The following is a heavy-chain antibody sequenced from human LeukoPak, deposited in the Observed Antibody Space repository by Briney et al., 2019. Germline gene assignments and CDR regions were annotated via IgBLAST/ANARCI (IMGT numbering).Heavy chain of an antibody. CDR1: GFTFSSFD. V-gene: IGHV3-23*01. CDR3: ARNTEHCFGH. J-gene: IGHJ4*02. Sequence: PGGSLRLSCAASGFTFSSFDMSWVRQAPGKGLEWVSTLSCIDTSCTEYYADSVKGRFSISRDNSKNTLFLQMNSLRVEDTAVYYCARNTEHCFGHWGQGTLVTVSS. D-gene: IGHD3-3*02. CDR2: LSCIDTSCTE.